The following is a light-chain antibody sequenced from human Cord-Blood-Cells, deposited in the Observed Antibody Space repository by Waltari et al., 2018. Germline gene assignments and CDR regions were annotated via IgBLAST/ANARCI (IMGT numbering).Light chain of an antibody. J-gene: IGLJ3*02. CDR2: RNN. CDR1: SSNIGSNY. V-gene: IGLV1-47*01. Sequence: QSVLTQPPSASGTPGQRVTISCSGSSSNIGSNYVYWYQQLQGTAPKLLIYRNNRRPSGVPDRFSGSKYGTSASLAISGLRSEDEADYYCAAWDDSLSFVFGGGTKLTVL. CDR3: AAWDDSLSFV.